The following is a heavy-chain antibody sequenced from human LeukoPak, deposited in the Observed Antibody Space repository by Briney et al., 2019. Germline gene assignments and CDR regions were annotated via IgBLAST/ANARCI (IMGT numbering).Heavy chain of an antibody. CDR2: MNPNSGNT. Sequence: ASVKVSCKASGYTFTSYDINWVRQATGQGLEWMGWMNPNSGNTNYAQKFQGRVTMTRDTSISTAYMELSRLRSDDTAVYYCASTYSYGYWFDYWGQGTLVTVSS. CDR1: GYTFTSYD. CDR3: ASTYSYGYWFDY. V-gene: IGHV1-8*01. D-gene: IGHD5-18*01. J-gene: IGHJ4*02.